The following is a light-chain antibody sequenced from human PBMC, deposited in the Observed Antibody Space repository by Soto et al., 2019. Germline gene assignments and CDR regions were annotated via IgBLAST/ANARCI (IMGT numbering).Light chain of an antibody. CDR2: DTS. Sequence: DIVMTQSPATLSVSPGERATLSCRASQSVASNLAWYQQKPGQAPSLLIYDTSTRATGLPARFSGSGSGTEFTLTISSLQSEDFAVYASHQYNNWPRTFGQRTTVDLK. J-gene: IGKJ1*01. CDR3: HQYNNWPRT. V-gene: IGKV3-15*01. CDR1: QSVASN.